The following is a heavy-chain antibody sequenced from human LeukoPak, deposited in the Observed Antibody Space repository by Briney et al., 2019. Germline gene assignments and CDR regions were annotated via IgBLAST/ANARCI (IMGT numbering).Heavy chain of an antibody. Sequence: PGGSLRLSCAASGFTFSSYSMNWVRQAPGKGLEWVSSISSSSSYIYYADSVKGRFTISRDNAKNSLYLQMNSLRAEDTAVYYCARDEGLNSGYEQPPYFDYWGQGTLVTVSS. CDR1: GFTFSSYS. V-gene: IGHV3-21*04. D-gene: IGHD5-12*01. CDR3: ARDEGLNSGYEQPPYFDY. CDR2: ISSSSSYI. J-gene: IGHJ4*02.